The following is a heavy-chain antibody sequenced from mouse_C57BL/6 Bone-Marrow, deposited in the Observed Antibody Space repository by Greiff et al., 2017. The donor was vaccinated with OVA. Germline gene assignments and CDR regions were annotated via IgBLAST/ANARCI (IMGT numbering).Heavy chain of an antibody. D-gene: IGHD2-3*01. CDR2: IYPGDGDT. Sequence: VKLMESGPELVKPGASVKISCKASGYAFSSSWMNWVKQRPGKGLEWIGRIYPGDGDTNYNGKFKGKATLTADKSSSTAYMQLSSLTSEDSAVYFCAISRLLRPLSYAMDYWGQGTSVTVSS. J-gene: IGHJ4*01. CDR1: GYAFSSSW. CDR3: AISRLLRPLSYAMDY. V-gene: IGHV1-82*01.